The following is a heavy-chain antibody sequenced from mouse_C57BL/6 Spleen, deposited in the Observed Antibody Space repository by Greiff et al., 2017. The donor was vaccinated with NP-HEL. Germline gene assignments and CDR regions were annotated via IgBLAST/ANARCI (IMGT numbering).Heavy chain of an antibody. D-gene: IGHD2-2*01. V-gene: IGHV1-4*01. CDR2: INPSSGYT. CDR1: GYTFTSYT. Sequence: VQLQQSGAELARPGASVKMSCKASGYTFTSYTMHWVKQRPGQGLEWIGYINPSSGYTKYNQKFKDKATLTADKSSSTAYMQLSSLTSEDSAVYYCAREGGMVTAPFAYWGQGTLVTVSA. J-gene: IGHJ3*01. CDR3: AREGGMVTAPFAY.